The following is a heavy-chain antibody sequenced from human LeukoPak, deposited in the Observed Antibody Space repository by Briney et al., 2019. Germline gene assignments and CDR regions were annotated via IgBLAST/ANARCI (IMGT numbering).Heavy chain of an antibody. D-gene: IGHD3-3*01. Sequence: GGSLRLSCTASDFTFSSYDMTWVRQAPGKGLEWVSAISGSGGSTYYADSVKGRFTISRDNSKNTLYLQMNSLRAEDTAVYYCARAQYYDFWSGYRYWGQGTLVTVSS. CDR3: ARAQYYDFWSGYRY. CDR1: DFTFSSYD. J-gene: IGHJ4*02. V-gene: IGHV3-23*01. CDR2: ISGSGGST.